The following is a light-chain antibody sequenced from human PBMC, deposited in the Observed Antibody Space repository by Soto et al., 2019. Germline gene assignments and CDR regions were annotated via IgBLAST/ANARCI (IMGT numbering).Light chain of an antibody. CDR3: QHLNSYPLT. CDR2: KAS. J-gene: IGKJ4*01. CDR1: QTISSW. V-gene: IGKV1-5*03. Sequence: DIQMTQSPSTLSGSVGDRVTITCRASQTISSWLAWYQQKPGKAPNLLIYKASTLKSGVPSRFSGSGSGTEFSITISNLQPEDFATYYCQHLNSYPLTFGGGTKVDIK.